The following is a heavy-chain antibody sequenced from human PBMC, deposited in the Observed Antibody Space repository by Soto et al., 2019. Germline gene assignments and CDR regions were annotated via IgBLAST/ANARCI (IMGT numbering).Heavy chain of an antibody. CDR1: GFTFSSYS. Sequence: GGSLRLSCAASGFTFSSYSMNWVRQAPGKGLEWVSYISSSSSTIYYADSVKGRFTISRDNAKNSLYLQMNSLRAEDTAVYYCARDCYDFWSGYYLGSYYYYYYYMDVWGKGTTVTVSS. CDR2: ISSSSSTI. D-gene: IGHD3-3*01. CDR3: ARDCYDFWSGYYLGSYYYYYYYMDV. V-gene: IGHV3-48*01. J-gene: IGHJ6*03.